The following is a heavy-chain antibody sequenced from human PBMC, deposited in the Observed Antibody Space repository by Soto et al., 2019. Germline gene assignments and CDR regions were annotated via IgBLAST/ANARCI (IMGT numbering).Heavy chain of an antibody. V-gene: IGHV4-39*01. CDR2: IYYSGST. CDR1: GGSISSSSSY. CDR3: ARHSPDFAHFDY. Sequence: QLQLQESGPGLVKPSETLSLTCTVSGGSISSSSSYWGWIRQPPGKGLEWIGSIYYSGSTYYNPSLKSRVTISVDTSKNQFSLKLSSVTAADTAVYSCARHSPDFAHFDYWGQGTLVTVSS. J-gene: IGHJ4*02.